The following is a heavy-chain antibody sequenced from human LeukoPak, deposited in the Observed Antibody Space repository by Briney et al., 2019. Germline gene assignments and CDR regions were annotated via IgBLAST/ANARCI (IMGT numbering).Heavy chain of an antibody. J-gene: IGHJ4*02. V-gene: IGHV3-13*04. CDR2: IGIAGDT. CDR3: ARGGDRDY. CDR1: GFTFSSYD. Sequence: GGSLRLSCTASGFTFSSYDMHWVRQVTGKRLEWVSAIGIAGDTYYLDSVKGRFTISRENAKNSLYLQMNSLRAGDTAVYYCARGGDRDYWGQGTLVTVSS.